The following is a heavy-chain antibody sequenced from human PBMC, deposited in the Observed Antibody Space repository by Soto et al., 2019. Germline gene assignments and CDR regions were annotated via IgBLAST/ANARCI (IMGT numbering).Heavy chain of an antibody. Sequence: NPSETLSLTCTVSGGSISSGGYYWSWIRQHPGKGLEWIGYIYYSGSTYYNPSLKSRVTISVDTSKNQFSLKLSSVTAADTAVYYCASMAGIMTTETAGGFDPWGRGTLVTVYS. CDR2: IYYSGST. CDR3: ASMAGIMTTETAGGFDP. V-gene: IGHV4-31*03. J-gene: IGHJ5*02. D-gene: IGHD4-17*01. CDR1: GGSISSGGYY.